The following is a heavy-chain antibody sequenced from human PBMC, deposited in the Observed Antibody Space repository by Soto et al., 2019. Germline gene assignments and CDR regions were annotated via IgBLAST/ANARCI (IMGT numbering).Heavy chain of an antibody. J-gene: IGHJ6*02. CDR2: IIPIFGTA. CDR1: GGTFSSYA. CDR3: ARSITMVRGVIMPADYYYYGMDV. Sequence: ASVKVSCKASGGTFSSYAISWVRQAPGQGLEWMGGIIPIFGTANYAQKFQGRVTITADESTSAAYLELSSLSSEDTVVYYCARSITMVRGVIMPADYYYYGMDVWGQGTTVTVSS. V-gene: IGHV1-69*13. D-gene: IGHD3-10*01.